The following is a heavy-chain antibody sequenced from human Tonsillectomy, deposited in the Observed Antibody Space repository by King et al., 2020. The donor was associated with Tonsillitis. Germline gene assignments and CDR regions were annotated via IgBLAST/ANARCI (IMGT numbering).Heavy chain of an antibody. CDR3: ARSYYDYVWGSYRFYFDY. CDR1: GYSFTSYW. V-gene: IGHV5-10-1*03. Sequence: VQLVESGAEVKKPGESLRISCTGSGYSFTSYWISWVRQMPGKGLEWMGRINPSDSYTNYSPSFQGHVTISADKSISTAYLQWSSLKASDNAMYYCARSYYDYVWGSYRFYFDYWGQGTLVTVSS. D-gene: IGHD3-16*02. J-gene: IGHJ4*02. CDR2: INPSDSYT.